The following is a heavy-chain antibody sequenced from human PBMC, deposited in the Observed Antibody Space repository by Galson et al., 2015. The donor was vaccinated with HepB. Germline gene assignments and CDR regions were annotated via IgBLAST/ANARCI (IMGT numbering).Heavy chain of an antibody. CDR2: IKRKTDIGTT. V-gene: IGHV3-15*05. CDR3: ARGGNYFDTFHASDY. D-gene: IGHD3-22*01. Sequence: LEWVGRIKRKTDIGTTDYAVPVKGRFILSRDDSKNTLYLQMNSLRAEDTAVYFCARGGNYFDTFHASDYWGQGTLVTVSS. J-gene: IGHJ4*02.